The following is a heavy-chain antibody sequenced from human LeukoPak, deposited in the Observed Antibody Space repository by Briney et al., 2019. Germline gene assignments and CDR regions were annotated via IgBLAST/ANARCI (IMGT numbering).Heavy chain of an antibody. CDR3: ARGVGGYDWYYFDY. CDR2: IYYSGST. V-gene: IGHV4-39*07. J-gene: IGHJ4*02. CDR1: GGSISSSSYY. D-gene: IGHD5-12*01. Sequence: SETLSLTCTVSGGSISSSSYYWGWIRQPPGKGLEWIGSIYYSGSTYYNPSLKSRVTISVDTSKNQFSLKLSSVTAADTAVYYCARGVGGYDWYYFDYWGQGTLVTVSS.